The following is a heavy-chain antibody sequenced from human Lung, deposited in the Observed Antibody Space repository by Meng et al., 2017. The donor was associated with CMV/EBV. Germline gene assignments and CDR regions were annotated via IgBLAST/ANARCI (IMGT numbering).Heavy chain of an antibody. D-gene: IGHD6-13*01. CDR2: INPNSGGT. CDR1: GYTFTGYY. Sequence: ASXXVSXKASGYTFTGYYIHWVRQAPGQGLEWMGWINPNSGGTNYALKFQGRVTMTRDTSINTAYMELSRLRSDDTAVYYCARELEQQLSGMDVWGQGTTVTVSS. V-gene: IGHV1-2*02. CDR3: ARELEQQLSGMDV. J-gene: IGHJ6*02.